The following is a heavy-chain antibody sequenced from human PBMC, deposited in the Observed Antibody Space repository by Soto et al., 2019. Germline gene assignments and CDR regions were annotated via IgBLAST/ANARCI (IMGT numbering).Heavy chain of an antibody. D-gene: IGHD6-19*01. CDR1: GFTFSSYA. V-gene: IGHV3-30*04. Sequence: QVQLVESGGGVVQPGRSLRLSCAASGFTFSSYAMHWVRQAPGKGLEWVAVISYDGSNKYYADSLKGRFTISKDNSKNTLYLQMNSLRAEDTAVYYCARDRDSSGWIDYWGQGTLLTVSS. CDR2: ISYDGSNK. CDR3: ARDRDSSGWIDY. J-gene: IGHJ4*02.